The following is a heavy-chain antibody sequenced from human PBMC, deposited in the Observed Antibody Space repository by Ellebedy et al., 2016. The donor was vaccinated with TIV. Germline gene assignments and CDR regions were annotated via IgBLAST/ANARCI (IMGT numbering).Heavy chain of an antibody. Sequence: GGSLRLSXAASGLTFSVYAMTWVRQAPGKGLEWISAIGGLDTATYYADSVKGRFTISRDNSKDTLYLQMNSLGAEDTAVYYCARRGRGPVGFDYWGQGTLVTVSS. J-gene: IGHJ4*02. CDR1: GLTFSVYA. CDR3: ARRGRGPVGFDY. V-gene: IGHV3-23*05. D-gene: IGHD3-10*01. CDR2: IGGLDTAT.